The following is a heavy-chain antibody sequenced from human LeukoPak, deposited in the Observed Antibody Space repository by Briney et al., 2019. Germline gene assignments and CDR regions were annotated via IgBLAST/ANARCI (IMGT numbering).Heavy chain of an antibody. V-gene: IGHV1-18*01. J-gene: IGHJ4*02. Sequence: ASVKVSCKASGYAFRDFGISWVRQAPGQGLEWMGWITTYNGNTNYIQKLQGRVTITADESTSTAYMELSSLRSEDTAVYYCARDPNYYDSSGYDLDYWGQGTLVTVSS. CDR3: ARDPNYYDSSGYDLDY. CDR1: GYAFRDFG. CDR2: ITTYNGNT. D-gene: IGHD3-22*01.